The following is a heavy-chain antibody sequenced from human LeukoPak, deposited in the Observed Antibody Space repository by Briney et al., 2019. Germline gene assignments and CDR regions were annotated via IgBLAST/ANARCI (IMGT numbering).Heavy chain of an antibody. CDR1: GGSISSYY. CDR2: IYYSGST. V-gene: IGHV4-59*01. CDR3: ARVSLSYGAAFDI. J-gene: IGHJ3*02. D-gene: IGHD4-17*01. Sequence: SSETLSLTCTVSGGSISSYYWSWIRQPPGKGLEWIGYIYYSGSTNYNPSLKSRVTISVDTSKNQFSLKLSSVTAADTAVYYCARVSLSYGAAFDIWGQGTMVTVSS.